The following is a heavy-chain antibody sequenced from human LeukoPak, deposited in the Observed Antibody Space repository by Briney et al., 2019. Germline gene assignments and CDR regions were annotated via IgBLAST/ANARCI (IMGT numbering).Heavy chain of an antibody. J-gene: IGHJ4*02. CDR1: GFTFSSYA. Sequence: GGSLRLSCAASGFTFSSYAMHWVRQAPGKGLEWVAVISYDGSNKYYADSVKGRFTISRDNSKNTLYLQMNSLRAEDPAVYYCARSIAYDGSTDFDYWGQGTLVTVSS. CDR2: ISYDGSNK. V-gene: IGHV3-30-3*01. CDR3: ARSIAYDGSTDFDY. D-gene: IGHD6-6*01.